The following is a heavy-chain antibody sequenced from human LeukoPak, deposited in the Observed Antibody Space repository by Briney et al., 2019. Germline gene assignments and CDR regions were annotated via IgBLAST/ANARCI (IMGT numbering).Heavy chain of an antibody. CDR2: ISGSGGST. J-gene: IGHJ4*02. Sequence: GGALRLSCAAPGFTFCSYAMSWVRPAPGKGLGWVSAISGSGGSTYYADSVKGRFTISRDNSKNTLYLQMNSLRAEDTAVYYCANYEAYGGNSGFDYWGQGTLVTVSS. CDR1: GFTFCSYA. D-gene: IGHD4-23*01. V-gene: IGHV3-23*01. CDR3: ANYEAYGGNSGFDY.